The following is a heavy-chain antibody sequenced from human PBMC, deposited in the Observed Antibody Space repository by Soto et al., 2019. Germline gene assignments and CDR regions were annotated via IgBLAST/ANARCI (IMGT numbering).Heavy chain of an antibody. J-gene: IGHJ4*02. D-gene: IGHD6-19*01. Sequence: QLQLQESGPGLVKPSETLSLTCTVSGGSISSSSYYWGWIRQPPGKGLEWIGSIYYSGSTYYNPSLKSRVTISVDTSKNQFSLKLSSVTAADTAVYYCANGGGAVAGIFDYWGQGTLVTVSS. CDR1: GGSISSSSYY. CDR3: ANGGGAVAGIFDY. CDR2: IYYSGST. V-gene: IGHV4-39*01.